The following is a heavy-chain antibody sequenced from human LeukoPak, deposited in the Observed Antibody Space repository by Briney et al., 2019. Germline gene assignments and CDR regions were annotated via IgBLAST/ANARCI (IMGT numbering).Heavy chain of an antibody. D-gene: IGHD3-10*01. V-gene: IGHV4-34*01. CDR1: GGSFSGYY. CDR3: ARAADYLGSGSQLGY. CDR2: INHSGST. J-gene: IGHJ4*02. Sequence: PSETLSLTCAVYGGSFSGYYRSWVRQPPGKGLEWIGEINHSGSTKYNPSLKSRVTISVDTSKNQFSLKLTSVTAADTATYYCARAADYLGSGSQLGYWGQGILVTVSS.